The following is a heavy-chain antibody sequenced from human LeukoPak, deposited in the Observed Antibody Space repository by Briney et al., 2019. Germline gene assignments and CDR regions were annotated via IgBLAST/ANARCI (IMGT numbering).Heavy chain of an antibody. V-gene: IGHV4-59*01. CDR2: IYYSGST. CDR1: GGSISSYY. D-gene: IGHD3-10*01. CDR3: ARGGVGYMWFGELWAFDI. J-gene: IGHJ3*02. Sequence: SETLSLTCTVSGGSISSYYWSWIRQPPGKGLEWCGYIYYSGSTNYNPSLKSRVTISVDTSKNQFSLKLSSVTAADTAVYYCARGGVGYMWFGELWAFDIWGQGTMVTVSS.